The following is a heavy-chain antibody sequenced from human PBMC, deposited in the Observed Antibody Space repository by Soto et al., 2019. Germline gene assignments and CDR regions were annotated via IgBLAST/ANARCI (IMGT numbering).Heavy chain of an antibody. Sequence: GASVKVSCKASGYTFTSYGISWVRQAPGQGLEWMGWISAYNGNTNYAQKLQGRVTMTTDTSTSTAYMELRSLRSDDTAVYYCARDLPTPPYYDFWSGYVGPLTNYYYYGMDVWGQGTTVTVSS. CDR2: ISAYNGNT. J-gene: IGHJ6*02. D-gene: IGHD3-3*01. CDR3: ARDLPTPPYYDFWSGYVGPLTNYYYYGMDV. CDR1: GYTFTSYG. V-gene: IGHV1-18*01.